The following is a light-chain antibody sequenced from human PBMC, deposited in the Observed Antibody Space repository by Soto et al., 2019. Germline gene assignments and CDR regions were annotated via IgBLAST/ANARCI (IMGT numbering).Light chain of an antibody. J-gene: IGKJ1*01. CDR1: ETISSDK. CDR3: QQYGSWT. CDR2: GTF. V-gene: IGKV3-20*01. Sequence: EIVLTQSPGTLSVYLGERATLSCRASETISSDKLAWYQQKPGQPPSLLIYGTFSRATGIPDRFSGSGSGTDFTLTISRLEPEDSAIYYCQQYGSWTFGQGTKVEI.